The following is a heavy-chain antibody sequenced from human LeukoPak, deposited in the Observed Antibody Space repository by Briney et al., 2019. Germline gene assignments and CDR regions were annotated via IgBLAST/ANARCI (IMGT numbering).Heavy chain of an antibody. CDR3: ARAGAIAAHDY. D-gene: IGHD6-6*01. Sequence: GGSLRLSCAASGFTFSSYWMHWVRHAPGKGLVWVSRINSDGSSTSYADSVKGRFTISRDNAKNTLYLQMNSLRAEDTAVYYCARAGAIAAHDYWGQGTLVTVSS. CDR1: GFTFSSYW. CDR2: INSDGSST. J-gene: IGHJ4*02. V-gene: IGHV3-74*01.